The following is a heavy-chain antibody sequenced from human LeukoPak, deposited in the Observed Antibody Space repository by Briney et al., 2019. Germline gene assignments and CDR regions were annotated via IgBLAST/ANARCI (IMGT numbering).Heavy chain of an antibody. J-gene: IGHJ1*01. V-gene: IGHV3-21*01. D-gene: IGHD1-26*01. CDR2: ISSSSSYI. Sequence: GGSLRLSCAASGFIFSSYSMNWVRQAPGKGLEWVSSISSSSSYIYYADSVKGRFTISRDNAKNSLYLQMNSLRAEDTAVYYCARDSGSYEYLEYFQHWGQGTLVTVSS. CDR1: GFIFSSYS. CDR3: ARDSGSYEYLEYFQH.